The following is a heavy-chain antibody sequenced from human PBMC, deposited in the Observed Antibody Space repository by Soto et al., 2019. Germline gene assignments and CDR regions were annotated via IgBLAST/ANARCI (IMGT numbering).Heavy chain of an antibody. CDR3: AADYYYYYGMDV. CDR2: IIPIFSTA. CDR1: GGTFSSYA. Sequence: SVKVSCKASGGTFSSYAISWVRQAPGQGLEWMGGIIPIFSTANYAQKFQGRVTITADKSTSTAYMELSSLRSEDTAVYYWAADYYYYYGMDVWGQGTTVTVSS. J-gene: IGHJ6*02. V-gene: IGHV1-69*06.